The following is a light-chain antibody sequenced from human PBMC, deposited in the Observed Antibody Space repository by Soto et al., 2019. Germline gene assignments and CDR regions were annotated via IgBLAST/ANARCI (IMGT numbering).Light chain of an antibody. Sequence: ALTQPASVSGSPGQSITISCTGTSSDVGGYNYVSWYQQYPGKAPKVMIYDVSNRPSGVSNRFSGSKSGNTASLTISGLQAEDEADYYCSSYATSTLVVFGGGTKVTVL. J-gene: IGLJ2*01. CDR2: DVS. CDR1: SSDVGGYNY. V-gene: IGLV2-14*01. CDR3: SSYATSTLVV.